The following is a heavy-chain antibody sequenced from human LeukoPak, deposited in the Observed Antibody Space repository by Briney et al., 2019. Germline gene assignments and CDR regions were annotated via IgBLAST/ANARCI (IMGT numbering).Heavy chain of an antibody. J-gene: IGHJ6*03. CDR1: GGSISSSNW. CDR2: IYHSGST. Sequence: PSGTLSLTCAASGGSISSSNWWSWVRQPPGKGLEWIGEIYHSGSTNYNPSLKSRVTISVDKSKNQFSLKLSSVTAADTAVYYCARNASYSSSWYGYYYYYYMDVWGKGTTVTVSS. D-gene: IGHD6-13*01. V-gene: IGHV4-4*02. CDR3: ARNASYSSSWYGYYYYYYMDV.